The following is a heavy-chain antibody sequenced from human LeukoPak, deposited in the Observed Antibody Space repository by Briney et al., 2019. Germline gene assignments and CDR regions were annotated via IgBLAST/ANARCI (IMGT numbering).Heavy chain of an antibody. CDR3: ARDGGSHIFDY. CDR1: GGSVSSYY. D-gene: IGHD2-15*01. CDR2: IYNSGST. Sequence: SETLSLTCIVSGGSVSSYYWSWIRQPAGKGLEWIGRIYNSGSTNYNPSLKSRVTMSVDTSKNQFSLKLSSVTAADTAVYYCARDGGSHIFDYWGQGTLVTVSS. V-gene: IGHV4-4*07. J-gene: IGHJ4*02.